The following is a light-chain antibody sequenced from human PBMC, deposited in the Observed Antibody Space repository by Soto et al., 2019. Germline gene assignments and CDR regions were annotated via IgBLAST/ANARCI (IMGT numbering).Light chain of an antibody. CDR3: HQYDSSPWT. Sequence: EIVLTQSPGTLSLSPGERATLSCRASQSVTSSFLAWYQQKPGQAPRLLIYGASSRATGIPDRFSGSGSGTDFTLAISRLEPEDFAVYYCHQYDSSPWTFGQGTRVES. CDR1: QSVTSSF. J-gene: IGKJ1*01. CDR2: GAS. V-gene: IGKV3-20*01.